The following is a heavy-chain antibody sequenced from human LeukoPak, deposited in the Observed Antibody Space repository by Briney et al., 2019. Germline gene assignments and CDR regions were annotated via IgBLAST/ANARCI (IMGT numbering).Heavy chain of an antibody. CDR3: AKGVLQGGSFEYGMDV. J-gene: IGHJ6*02. D-gene: IGHD3-16*01. Sequence: GGSLRLPCAASVFTFSSYAMSWVRQAPGKGLEWVSAISSSGDTTYYADSVKGRFTISRDNSKNTLYLQMNSLRAEDTALYYCAKGVLQGGSFEYGMDVWGQGTTVTVSS. CDR1: VFTFSSYA. V-gene: IGHV3-23*01. CDR2: ISSSGDTT.